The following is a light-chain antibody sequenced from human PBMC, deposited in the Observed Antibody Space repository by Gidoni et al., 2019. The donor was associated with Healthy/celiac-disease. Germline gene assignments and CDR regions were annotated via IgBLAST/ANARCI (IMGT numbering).Light chain of an antibody. CDR3: PQYDNLPPYT. Sequence: DIQMTQSPSSLSASVGDRVTITCQASQDISNYLNWYQQKPGKAPKLLIYDASNLETGVPSSVSGRGSGTDFTFTIRSLQPEDIATYYCPQYDNLPPYTFGQGTKLEIK. J-gene: IGKJ2*01. CDR1: QDISNY. V-gene: IGKV1-33*01. CDR2: DAS.